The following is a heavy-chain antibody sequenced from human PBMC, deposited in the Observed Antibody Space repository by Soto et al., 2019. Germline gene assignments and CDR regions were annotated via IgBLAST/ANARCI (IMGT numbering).Heavy chain of an antibody. CDR1: GYSFTSYW. CDR2: IYPGDSDT. V-gene: IGHV5-51*01. Sequence: GESLKISCKVSGYSFTSYWIGWVRQMPGKGLEWMGIIYPGDSDTRYSPSFQGQVTISADKSISTAYLQWSSLKASDTAMYYCARSQNDYGDYGAFDIWGQGTMVTVSS. D-gene: IGHD4-17*01. J-gene: IGHJ3*02. CDR3: ARSQNDYGDYGAFDI.